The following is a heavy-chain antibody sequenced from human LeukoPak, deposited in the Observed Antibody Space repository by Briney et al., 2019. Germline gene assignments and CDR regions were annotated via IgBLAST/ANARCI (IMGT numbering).Heavy chain of an antibody. CDR3: ATYYYDRTGYDTFDI. J-gene: IGHJ3*02. D-gene: IGHD3-22*01. CDR2: IYYSGST. V-gene: IGHV4-39*01. CDR1: GGSISSSTYY. Sequence: SETLSLTCTVYGGSISSSTYYWGWIRQPPGKGLEWIGSIYYSGSTYYNPSLKSRVSISVDTSKNQFSLKLSSVTAADTAVYYCATYYYDRTGYDTFDIWGQGTMVTVSS.